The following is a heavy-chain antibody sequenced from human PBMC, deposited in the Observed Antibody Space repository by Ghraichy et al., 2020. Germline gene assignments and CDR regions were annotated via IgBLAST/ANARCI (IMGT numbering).Heavy chain of an antibody. D-gene: IGHD6-19*01. CDR3: ARIDIRSGGWRAFDI. CDR1: DGSISSSINY. J-gene: IGHJ3*02. CDR2: IYYSGSS. Sequence: SETLSLTCSVSDGSISSSINYWGWIRQTPEKGLEWIGNIYYSGSSYYNPSLTSRASISVDTSKKQFSLKLSSVTAADTAVYYCARIDIRSGGWRAFDIWGQGTKVTVSS. V-gene: IGHV4-39*01.